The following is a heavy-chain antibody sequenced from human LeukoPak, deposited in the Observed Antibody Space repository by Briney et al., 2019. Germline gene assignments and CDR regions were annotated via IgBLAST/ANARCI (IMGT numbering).Heavy chain of an antibody. CDR1: GGSISSYY. D-gene: IGHD3-3*01. CDR3: ARDGVSALNLYSDL. CDR2: IHTSGST. V-gene: IGHV4-4*07. Sequence: SETLSLTCTVSGGSISSYYWSWIRQPAGKGLEWIGRIHTSGSTNYNPSLKSRVTMSVDTSKNQFSLSLISVTAADTAVYYCARDGVSALNLYSDLWGRGTLVTVSS. J-gene: IGHJ2*01.